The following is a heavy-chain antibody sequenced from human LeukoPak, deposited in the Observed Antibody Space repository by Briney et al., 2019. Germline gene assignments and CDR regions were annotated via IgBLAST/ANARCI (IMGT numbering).Heavy chain of an antibody. CDR3: ARVRDSSPSADY. D-gene: IGHD6-6*01. V-gene: IGHV4-34*01. J-gene: IGHJ4*02. CDR2: INHSGSN. CDR1: GGSFSGYY. Sequence: PSETLSLTCAVYGGSFSGYYWSWIRQPPGKGLEWIGEINHSGSNNYNPSLKSRVTISVDTSKNQFSLKLSSVTAADTAVYYCARVRDSSPSADYWGQGTLVTVSS.